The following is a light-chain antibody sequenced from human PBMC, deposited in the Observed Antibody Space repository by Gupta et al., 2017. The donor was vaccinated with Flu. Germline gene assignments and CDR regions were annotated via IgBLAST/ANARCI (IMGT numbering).Light chain of an antibody. Sequence: SLGERATINCKSSQSGLYDASEKNYLSWYQQKPGQPPKVLINWASSRESGVPDRFSGSGSGTDFTLTINSLQAEDVAVYYCQQSGCIPLTFGGGTKVEIK. CDR2: WAS. CDR1: QSGLYDASEKNY. CDR3: QQSGCIPLT. J-gene: IGKJ4*01. V-gene: IGKV4-1*01.